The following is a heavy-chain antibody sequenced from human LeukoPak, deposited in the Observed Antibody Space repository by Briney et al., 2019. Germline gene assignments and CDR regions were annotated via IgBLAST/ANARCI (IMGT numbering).Heavy chain of an antibody. V-gene: IGHV3-30*18. CDR3: AKDVRVFGSGSYAPTY. CDR2: ISYDGSNK. J-gene: IGHJ4*02. D-gene: IGHD3-10*01. Sequence: GRSLRLSCAASGFTFSSYGMHWVRQAPGKGLEWVAVISYDGSNKYYADSVKGRFTISRDNSKNTLYLQMNSLRAEDTAVYYCAKDVRVFGSGSYAPTYWGQGTLVTVSS. CDR1: GFTFSSYG.